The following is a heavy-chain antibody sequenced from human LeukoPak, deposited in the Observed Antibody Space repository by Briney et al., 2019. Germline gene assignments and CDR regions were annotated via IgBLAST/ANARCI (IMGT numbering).Heavy chain of an antibody. V-gene: IGHV4-39*07. J-gene: IGHJ5*02. CDR2: IYYSGST. Sequence: SETLSLTCTVSGGSISSSSYYWGWIRQPPGKGLEGIGSIYYSGSTYYNPSLKSRVTISVDTSKNQFSLKLSSVTAADTAVYYCARVVVAATEWFDPWGQGTLVTVSS. CDR1: GGSISSSSYY. CDR3: ARVVVAATEWFDP. D-gene: IGHD2-15*01.